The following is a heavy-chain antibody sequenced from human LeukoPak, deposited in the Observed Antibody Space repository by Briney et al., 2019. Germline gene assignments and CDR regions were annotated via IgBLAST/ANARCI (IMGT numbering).Heavy chain of an antibody. D-gene: IGHD6-13*01. J-gene: IGHJ2*01. Sequence: PSETLSLTCAVSGDSMRDDYWGWIRQPAGRGLEWIGRIYSSANIDYNPSLESRVTLSIDTSKNQLSLKLSSVTAADTAVYYCARVSSSWYQDWYFDLWGRGTLVTVSS. CDR2: IYSSANI. CDR1: GDSMRDDY. V-gene: IGHV4-4*07. CDR3: ARVSSSWYQDWYFDL.